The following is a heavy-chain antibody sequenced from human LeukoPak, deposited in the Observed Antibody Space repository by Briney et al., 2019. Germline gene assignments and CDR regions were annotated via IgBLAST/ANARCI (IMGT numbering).Heavy chain of an antibody. CDR3: AKDFGELLPLYYFDY. J-gene: IGHJ4*02. D-gene: IGHD1-26*01. Sequence: PGRSLRLSCAASGFTFDDYAMHWVRQAPGKGLEWVSGISWNSGSIGYADSVKGRFTISRDNAKNSLYLQKNSLRAEDTALYYCAKDFGELLPLYYFDYWGQGTLVTVSS. V-gene: IGHV3-9*01. CDR2: ISWNSGSI. CDR1: GFTFDDYA.